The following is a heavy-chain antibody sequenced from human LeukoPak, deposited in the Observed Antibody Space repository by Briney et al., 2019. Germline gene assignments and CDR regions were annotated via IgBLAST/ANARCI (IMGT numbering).Heavy chain of an antibody. D-gene: IGHD5-18*01. V-gene: IGHV3-7*05. Sequence: PGGSLRLSCVVSGFTFSSYWMSWVRQAPGKGLEWVANIKQDGSEKYYVDSVKGRFTISRDNAKNSLYLQMNSLRAEDTAVYYCARDGISYGSHFDYWGQGILVTVSS. CDR3: ARDGISYGSHFDY. CDR1: GFTFSSYW. CDR2: IKQDGSEK. J-gene: IGHJ4*02.